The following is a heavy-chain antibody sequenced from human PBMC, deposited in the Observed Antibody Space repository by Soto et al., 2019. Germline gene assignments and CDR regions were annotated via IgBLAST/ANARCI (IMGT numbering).Heavy chain of an antibody. V-gene: IGHV4-34*01. CDR3: ARGRVFGVVSWFDP. CDR1: GGSFSCYY. Sequence: PSETLSLTCAVYGGSFSCYYWSWIRQPPGKGLEWIGEINHSGSTNYNPSLKSRVTISVDTSKNQFSLKLSSVTAADTAVYYYARGRVFGVVSWFDPWGQGTLVTVSS. CDR2: INHSGST. D-gene: IGHD3-3*01. J-gene: IGHJ5*02.